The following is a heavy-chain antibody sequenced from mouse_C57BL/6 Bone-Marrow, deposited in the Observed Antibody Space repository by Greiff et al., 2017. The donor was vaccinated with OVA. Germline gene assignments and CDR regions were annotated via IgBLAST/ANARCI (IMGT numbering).Heavy chain of an antibody. CDR1: GFTFSDYG. J-gene: IGHJ3*01. D-gene: IGHD1-1*01. CDR3: ARTYYYGSRGAWFAY. V-gene: IGHV5-15*01. CDR2: ISNLAYSI. Sequence: EVHLVESGGGLVQPGGSLKLSCAASGFTFSDYGMAWVRQAPRKGPEWVAFISNLAYSIYYADTVTGRFTISRENAKNTLYLEMSSLRSEDTAMYYCARTYYYGSRGAWFAYWGQGTLVTVSA.